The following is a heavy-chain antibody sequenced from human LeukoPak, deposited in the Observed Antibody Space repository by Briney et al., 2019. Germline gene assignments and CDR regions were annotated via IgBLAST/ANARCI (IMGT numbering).Heavy chain of an antibody. CDR1: GFTFSSYA. J-gene: IGHJ4*02. CDR3: ARDQGRGYVYGYSGF. CDR2: ISGSGGST. V-gene: IGHV3-23*01. Sequence: PGGSLRLSCAASGFTFSSYAMSWVRQAPGKGLEWVSAISGSGGSTYYAGSVKGRFTISRDNSKNTLYLQMNSLRAEDTAVYYCARDQGRGYVYGYSGFWGQGSLVTVSS. D-gene: IGHD5-12*01.